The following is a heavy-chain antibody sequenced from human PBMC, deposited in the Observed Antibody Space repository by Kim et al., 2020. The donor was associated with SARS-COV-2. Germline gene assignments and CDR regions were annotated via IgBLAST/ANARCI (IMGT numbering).Heavy chain of an antibody. CDR3: ARPYNSGCFDY. D-gene: IGHD5-12*01. J-gene: IGHJ4*02. CDR2: I. V-gene: IGHV3-48*03. Sequence: IYYADSGKGRFTIPSDNANNSLNRQMNSLRAEDTAVYYCARPYNSGCFDYWGQGTLGTVSS.